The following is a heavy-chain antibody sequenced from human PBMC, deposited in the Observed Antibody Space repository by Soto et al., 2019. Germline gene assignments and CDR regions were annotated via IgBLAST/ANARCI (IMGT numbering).Heavy chain of an antibody. CDR3: AREGDIVGLDAFDI. D-gene: IGHD2-15*01. V-gene: IGHV1-18*04. Sequence: QVQLVQSGAEVKKPGASVKVSCKASGYTFTNYGIDWVRQAPGQGLGWMGWISGYNAKTNYAQKLQGRVTMTTDTSTNTSHMELRSLRSDDTAVYDCAREGDIVGLDAFDIWGQGTMVIGSS. CDR1: GYTFTNYG. J-gene: IGHJ3*02. CDR2: ISGYNAKT.